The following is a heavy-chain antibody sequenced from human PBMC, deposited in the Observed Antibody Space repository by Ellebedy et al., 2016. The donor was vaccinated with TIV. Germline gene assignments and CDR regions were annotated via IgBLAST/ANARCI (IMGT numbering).Heavy chain of an antibody. V-gene: IGHV3-23*01. D-gene: IGHD3-10*01. CDR3: AKDRGPLNP. CDR2: ISGSGGST. CDR1: GFTFSSYA. J-gene: IGHJ5*02. Sequence: GESLKISXAASGFTFSSYAMSWVRQAPGKGLEWVSAISGSGGSTYYADSVKGRFTISRDNSKNTLYLQMNSLRAEDTAVYYCAKDRGPLNPWGQGTLVTVSS.